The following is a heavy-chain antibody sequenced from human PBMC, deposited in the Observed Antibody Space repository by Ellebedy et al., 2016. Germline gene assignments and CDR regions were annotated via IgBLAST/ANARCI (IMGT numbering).Heavy chain of an antibody. CDR2: IRSKANSYAT. V-gene: IGHV3-73*01. CDR1: GFTFSGSA. Sequence: GESLKISCAASGFTFSGSAMHWVRQASGKGLEWVGRIRSKANSYATAYAASVKGRFTISRDDSKNTAYLQMNSLKTEDTAVYYCTRWGSYGMDVWGQGTTVTVSS. D-gene: IGHD7-27*01. CDR3: TRWGSYGMDV. J-gene: IGHJ6*02.